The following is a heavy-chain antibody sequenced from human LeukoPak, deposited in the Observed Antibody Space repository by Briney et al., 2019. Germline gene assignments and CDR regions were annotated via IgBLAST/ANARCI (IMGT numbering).Heavy chain of an antibody. CDR3: ARVGEEYYGSGSLDY. V-gene: IGHV1-46*01. CDR2: INPSGGST. J-gene: IGHJ4*02. CDR1: GYTFTSYY. D-gene: IGHD3-10*01. Sequence: ASVKVSCKASGYTFTSYYMHWVRQAPGQGLEWMGIINPSGGSTSYAQKFQGRVTITTDESTSTAYMELSSLRSEDTAVYYCARVGEEYYGSGSLDYWGQGTLVTVSS.